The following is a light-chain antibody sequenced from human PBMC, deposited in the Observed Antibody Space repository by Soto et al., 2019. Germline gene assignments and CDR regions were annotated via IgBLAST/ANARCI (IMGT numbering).Light chain of an antibody. J-gene: IGKJ1*01. CDR2: KAS. Sequence: DIQMTQSPSTLSGSVGDRVTITCRASQTISSWLAWYQQKPGKAPKLLIYKASTLKSGVPSRFSGSGSGTEFTLTISSLQPDDFATYYRQHYNSYSEAFCQGTKVELK. V-gene: IGKV1-5*03. CDR3: QHYNSYSEA. CDR1: QTISSW.